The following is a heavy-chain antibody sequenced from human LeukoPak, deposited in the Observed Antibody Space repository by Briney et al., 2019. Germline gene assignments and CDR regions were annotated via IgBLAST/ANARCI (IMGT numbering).Heavy chain of an antibody. V-gene: IGHV3-9*01. CDR3: AKDKTGFFDWLSNFDY. Sequence: GGSLRLSCEASGFTFSTDSMNWVRQAPGKGLEWVSGISWNSDTIGYADSVKGRFTISRDNAKNSLYLQMNSLRAEDTALYYCAKDKTGFFDWLSNFDYWGQGTLVTVSS. CDR2: ISWNSDTI. CDR1: GFTFSTDS. J-gene: IGHJ4*02. D-gene: IGHD3-9*01.